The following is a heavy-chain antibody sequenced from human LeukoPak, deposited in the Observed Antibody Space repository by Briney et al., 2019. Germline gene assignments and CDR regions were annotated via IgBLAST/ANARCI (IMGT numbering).Heavy chain of an antibody. CDR2: INWNGGST. J-gene: IGHJ6*03. CDR1: GFTFDDYA. Sequence: GGSLRLSCAASGFTFDDYAMTWVRQAPGKGLEWVSGINWNGGSTGYADSVKGRFTISRDNAKNSLYLQINSLRAEDTALYYCARGIYYGSGEYYYYMDVWGKGTTVTVSS. CDR3: ARGIYYGSGEYYYYMDV. V-gene: IGHV3-20*04. D-gene: IGHD3-10*01.